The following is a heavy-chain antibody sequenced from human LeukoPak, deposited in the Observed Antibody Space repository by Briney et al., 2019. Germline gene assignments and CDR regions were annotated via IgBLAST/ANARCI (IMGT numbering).Heavy chain of an antibody. CDR2: ISWNSGSI. V-gene: IGHV3-9*03. D-gene: IGHD2-2*01. CDR1: GFTFDDYA. CDR3: AKGALSSTSLQPFDP. J-gene: IGHJ5*02. Sequence: GGSLRLSCAASGFTFDDYAMHWVRQAPGKGLEWVSGISWNSGSIGYADSVKGRFTISRDNAKNSLYLQMNSLRAEDMALYYCAKGALSSTSLQPFDPWGQGTLVTVSS.